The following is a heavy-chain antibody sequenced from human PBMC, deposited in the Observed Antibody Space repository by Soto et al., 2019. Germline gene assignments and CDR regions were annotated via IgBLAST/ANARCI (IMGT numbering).Heavy chain of an antibody. CDR2: ISSSGASM. D-gene: IGHD2-8*01. Sequence: QVQLVQSGGGLVKPGGSVRLSCAASGFTFSSSYMSWIRQAPGKGLEWVSYISSSGASMYYADSVKGRFTISRDNANNSLYLQMTGLRAEDTAVYYCARGVFNYANWGQGTLVTVTS. J-gene: IGHJ4*02. V-gene: IGHV3-11*01. CDR1: GFTFSSSY. CDR3: ARGVFNYAN.